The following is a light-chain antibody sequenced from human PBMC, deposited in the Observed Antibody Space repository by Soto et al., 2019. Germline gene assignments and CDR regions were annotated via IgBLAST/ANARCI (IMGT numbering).Light chain of an antibody. J-gene: IGKJ2*01. CDR2: KAS. CDR1: QSISSW. V-gene: IGKV1-5*03. Sequence: DIQMTQSPSTLSASVGDRVTITCRASQSISSWLAWYQQKPGKAPNLLIYKASSLESGVPSRFSGSGSGTEFTLTISSLQPDDFATYYCQKYNSYSGTFGQGTKLEIK. CDR3: QKYNSYSGT.